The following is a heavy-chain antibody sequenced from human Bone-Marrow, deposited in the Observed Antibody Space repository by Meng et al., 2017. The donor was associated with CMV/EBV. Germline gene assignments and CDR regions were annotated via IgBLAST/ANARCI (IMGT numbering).Heavy chain of an antibody. V-gene: IGHV4-34*01. CDR3: ASGAGRGGLLVYDRDWFDP. CDR2: INHSGST. D-gene: IGHD1-14*01. Sequence: SETLSLTCAVYGGSFSGYYWTWIRQPPGKGLEWIGEINHSGSTNYNPSLKSRVTISVDTSKNQFSLKLTSVTAADTAVYYCASGAGRGGLLVYDRDWFDPWGQGTLVTVSS. J-gene: IGHJ5*02. CDR1: GGSFSGYY.